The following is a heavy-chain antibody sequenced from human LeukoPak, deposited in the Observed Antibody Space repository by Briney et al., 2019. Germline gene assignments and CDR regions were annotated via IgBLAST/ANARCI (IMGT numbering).Heavy chain of an antibody. Sequence: GGSLRLSCAASGFTFSSYSMNWVRQAPGKGLEWVSYISSSSSTIYYADSVKGRFTTSRDNDKSSMYLQMTSLRDDDTAVYYCAKTGGYSGGMDVWGRGTTVIVSS. CDR3: AKTGGYSGGMDV. D-gene: IGHD3-10*01. CDR2: ISSSSSTI. V-gene: IGHV3-48*02. J-gene: IGHJ6*02. CDR1: GFTFSSYS.